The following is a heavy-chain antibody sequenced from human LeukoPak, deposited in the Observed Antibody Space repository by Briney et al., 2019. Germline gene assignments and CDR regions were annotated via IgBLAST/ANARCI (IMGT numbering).Heavy chain of an antibody. J-gene: IGHJ6*02. CDR3: ARVDDSSGYSRYYGMDV. D-gene: IGHD3-22*01. CDR2: IIPIFGTA. Sequence: SVKVSCKASGGTFSSYAISWVRQAPGQGLEWMGGIIPIFGTANYAQKFQGRVTITADESTSTAYMELSSLRSEDTAVYYCARVDDSSGYSRYYGMDVWGQGTTVTVSS. CDR1: GGTFSSYA. V-gene: IGHV1-69*13.